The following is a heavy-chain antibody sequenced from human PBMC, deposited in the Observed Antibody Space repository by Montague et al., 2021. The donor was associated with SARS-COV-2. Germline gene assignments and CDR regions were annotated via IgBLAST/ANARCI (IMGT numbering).Heavy chain of an antibody. V-gene: IGHV3-74*01. CDR3: ASFGLNWKDSY. CDR2: LNGDGSFT. Sequence: SLRLSCADSGFTFSSYWMHWVRQAPGKGLVWVARLNGDGSFTSYMDSVKGRLTISRDNAKNTLYLQMNSLGGEDTAVYYCASFGLNWKDSYWGQGTLVAVSS. CDR1: GFTFSSYW. J-gene: IGHJ4*02. D-gene: IGHD1-20*01.